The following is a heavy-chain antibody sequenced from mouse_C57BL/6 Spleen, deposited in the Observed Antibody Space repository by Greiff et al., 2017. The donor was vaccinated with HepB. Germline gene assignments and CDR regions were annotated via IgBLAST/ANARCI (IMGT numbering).Heavy chain of an antibody. V-gene: IGHV1-85*01. J-gene: IGHJ2*01. CDR2: IYPRDGST. D-gene: IGHD1-1*01. CDR3: TREETTVGDY. CDR1: GYTFTSYY. Sequence: VQLQQSGPELVKPGASVKLSCKASGYTFTSYYINRVKQRLGQGLEWIGWIYPRDGSTKYNEKFKGKATLTVDTSSSTAYMELHSLTAEDSAVYFCTREETTVGDYWGQGTTLTVSS.